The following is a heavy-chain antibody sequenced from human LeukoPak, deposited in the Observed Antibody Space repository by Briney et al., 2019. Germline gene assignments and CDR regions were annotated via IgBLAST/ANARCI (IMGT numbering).Heavy chain of an antibody. Sequence: ASVKVSCKVSGYTLTELSMHWVRQAPGKGLEWMGGFDPEDGETIYAQKFQGRVTMTEDTSTDTAYMELSSLRSEDTAVYYCATFPYLYDIDAFDIWGQGTMVTVSS. CDR1: GYTLTELS. CDR3: ATFPYLYDIDAFDI. J-gene: IGHJ3*02. D-gene: IGHD3-22*01. CDR2: FDPEDGET. V-gene: IGHV1-24*01.